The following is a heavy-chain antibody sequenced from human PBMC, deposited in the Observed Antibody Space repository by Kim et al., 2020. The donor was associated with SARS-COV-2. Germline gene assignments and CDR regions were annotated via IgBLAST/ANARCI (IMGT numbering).Heavy chain of an antibody. J-gene: IGHJ5*02. Sequence: SQTLSLTCAISGDSVSSNSAAWNWIRQSPSRGLEWLGRTYYRSKWYNEYAVSVKSRITINPDTSKNQFSLQLNSVTPEDTAVYYCARGGGDIGRGWYGGWFDPWGQGTLVTVSS. CDR2: TYYRSKWYN. D-gene: IGHD6-19*01. V-gene: IGHV6-1*01. CDR3: ARGGGDIGRGWYGGWFDP. CDR1: GDSVSSNSAA.